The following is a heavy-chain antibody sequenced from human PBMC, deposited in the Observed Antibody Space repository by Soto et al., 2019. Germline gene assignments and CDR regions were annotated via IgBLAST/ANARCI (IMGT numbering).Heavy chain of an antibody. J-gene: IGHJ6*04. Sequence: GESLKISCKGSGYSFTSYWLGWVRQMPGKGLEWVGIIYPGDSDTRYSPSSQGQVTISADKSISTAYLQWSSLKASDTAMYYGARVTTPSIYYYGMDGWGRGSTVAVSS. V-gene: IGHV5-51*01. CDR3: ARVTTPSIYYYGMDG. CDR1: GYSFTSYW. D-gene: IGHD4-4*01. CDR2: IYPGDSDT.